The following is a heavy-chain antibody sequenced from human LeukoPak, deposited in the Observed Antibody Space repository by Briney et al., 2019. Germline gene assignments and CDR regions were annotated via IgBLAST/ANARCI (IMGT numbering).Heavy chain of an antibody. CDR2: IYSGGST. V-gene: IGHV3-66*01. D-gene: IGHD3-10*01. Sequence: GGSLRLSCAASGFTVSSNHMSWVRQAPGKGLEWVSVIYSGGSTYYADSVKGRFTISRDNSKNTLYLQMNSLRAEDTAVYYCARGPGSGSYYSWFDPWGQGTLVTVS. CDR1: GFTVSSNH. J-gene: IGHJ5*02. CDR3: ARGPGSGSYYSWFDP.